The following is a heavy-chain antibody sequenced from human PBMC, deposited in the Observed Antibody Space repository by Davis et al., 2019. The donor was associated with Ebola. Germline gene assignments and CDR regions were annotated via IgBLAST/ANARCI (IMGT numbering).Heavy chain of an antibody. CDR3: ANGWSY. D-gene: IGHD2-15*01. V-gene: IGHV3-48*01. Sequence: GESLKISCAASGFTFSSYAMSWVRQAPGKGLEWVSYISSSSSTIYYADSVKGRFTISRDNSKNTLYLQMNSLRAEDTAVYYCANGWSYWGQGTLVTVSS. J-gene: IGHJ4*02. CDR1: GFTFSSYA. CDR2: ISSSSSTI.